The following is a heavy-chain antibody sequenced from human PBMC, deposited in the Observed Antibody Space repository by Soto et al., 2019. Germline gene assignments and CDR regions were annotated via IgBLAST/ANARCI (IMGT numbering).Heavy chain of an antibody. J-gene: IGHJ6*03. CDR3: ARGGISHWAYFYYMDV. CDR1: GGSLSDYF. D-gene: IGHD2-21*01. CDR2: INHLGSI. V-gene: IGHV4-34*01. Sequence: KPSETLSLTCVVSGGSLSDYFWSWIRQPPGMALEWIGEINHLGSINYNPSLKSRVTMSVDTSKNQFSLTLNSVTASDTATYYCARGGISHWAYFYYMDVWDRGTTVT.